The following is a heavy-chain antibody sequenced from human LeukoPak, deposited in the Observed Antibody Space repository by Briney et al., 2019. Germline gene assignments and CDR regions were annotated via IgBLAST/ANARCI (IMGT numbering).Heavy chain of an antibody. CDR2: INPSGGST. J-gene: IGHJ6*03. D-gene: IGHD2-2*01. Sequence: ASVKVSCKASGYTFTSYYMHWVRQAPGQGLEWMGIINPSGGSTSYAQKFQGRVTMTRDMSTSTVYMELSSLRSEDTAVYYCAREEIVVVPAAIVSDNYYYYYMDVWGKGTTVTVSS. CDR3: AREEIVVVPAAIVSDNYYYYYMDV. CDR1: GYTFTSYY. V-gene: IGHV1-46*01.